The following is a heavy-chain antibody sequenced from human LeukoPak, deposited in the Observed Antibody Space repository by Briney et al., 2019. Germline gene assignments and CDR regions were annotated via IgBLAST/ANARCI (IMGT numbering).Heavy chain of an antibody. D-gene: IGHD3-10*01. V-gene: IGHV1-18*04. CDR1: GYTFASYG. CDR2: ISAYNGNT. Sequence: ASVKVSCKASGYTFASYGISWVRQAPGQGLEWMGWISAYNGNTNYAQKLQGRVTMTTDTSTSTAYMELRSLRSDDTAVYYCARDPHYYGSGSYCNSNWFDPWGQGTLVTVSS. CDR3: ARDPHYYGSGSYCNSNWFDP. J-gene: IGHJ5*02.